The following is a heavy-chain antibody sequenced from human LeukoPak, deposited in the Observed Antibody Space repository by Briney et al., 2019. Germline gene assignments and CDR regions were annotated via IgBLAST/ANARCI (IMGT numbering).Heavy chain of an antibody. Sequence: GGSLRLSCAASGFTFSSNWMHWVRQAPGKGLVWVSRINEDGSTTNYADSEKGRSTIFRDNAKNTLYLQMNSLRAEDTAVYYCVRDLGGRSGHWGQGTLVTVSS. CDR1: GFTFSSNW. J-gene: IGHJ4*02. D-gene: IGHD1-26*01. V-gene: IGHV3-74*01. CDR2: INEDGSTT. CDR3: VRDLGGRSGH.